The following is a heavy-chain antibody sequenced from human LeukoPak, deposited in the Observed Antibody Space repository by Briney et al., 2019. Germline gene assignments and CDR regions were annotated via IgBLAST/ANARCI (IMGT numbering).Heavy chain of an antibody. CDR2: IWYDGSNK. D-gene: IGHD3-3*01. J-gene: IGHJ4*02. CDR3: AREISLPLLNPQPFDY. V-gene: IGHV3-33*08. Sequence: GGSLRLSCAASGFTFSSYAMHWVRQAPGKGLEWVAVIWYDGSNKYYADSVKGRFTISRDNSKNTLYLQMNSLRAEDTAVYYCAREISLPLLNPQPFDYWGQGTLVTVSS. CDR1: GFTFSSYA.